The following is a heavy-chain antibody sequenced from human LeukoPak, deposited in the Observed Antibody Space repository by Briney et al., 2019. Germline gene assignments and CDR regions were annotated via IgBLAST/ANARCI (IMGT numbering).Heavy chain of an antibody. Sequence: PGESLKISYKGSGYSFTNYWIGWVRPMPGRGLEWMGIIYPGDSDTRYSPFLQGQVTLSADKSISTAYLQCSSLKASDTAMYYCARRVWNDVSYAFDIWGQGTMVTVSS. CDR1: GYSFTNYW. CDR2: IYPGDSDT. CDR3: ARRVWNDVSYAFDI. D-gene: IGHD1-1*01. V-gene: IGHV5-51*01. J-gene: IGHJ3*02.